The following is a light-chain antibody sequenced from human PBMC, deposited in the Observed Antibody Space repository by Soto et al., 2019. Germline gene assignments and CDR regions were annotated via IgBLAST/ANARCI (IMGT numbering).Light chain of an antibody. V-gene: IGLV2-23*02. CDR1: FSNVGKFNL. Sequence: QSALTQPASVSGSPGQSITISCTGTFSNVGKFNLVSWYQQHAGKAPKLIIYEVSVRPSGVSNRFSGSKSGNTASLTISGLQAEDEADDYCCSYDGSTTARVFGGGTKLTVL. J-gene: IGLJ2*01. CDR3: CSYDGSTTARV. CDR2: EVS.